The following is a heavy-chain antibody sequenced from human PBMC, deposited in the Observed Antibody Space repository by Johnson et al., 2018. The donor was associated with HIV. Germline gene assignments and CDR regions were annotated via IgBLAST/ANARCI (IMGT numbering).Heavy chain of an antibody. V-gene: IGHV3-20*04. J-gene: IGHJ3*02. CDR1: GFTFDDHG. D-gene: IGHD6-13*01. CDR2: INNDGRST. Sequence: VQLVESGGGVVRPGGSLRLSCAASGFTFDDHGMSWVRQAPGKGLVWVSRINNDGRSTTYADSVKGRFTISRDNAKNTLYLQMNSLRAEDTAVYYCARERIGYSSSGDAFDIWGQGTMVTVSS. CDR3: ARERIGYSSSGDAFDI.